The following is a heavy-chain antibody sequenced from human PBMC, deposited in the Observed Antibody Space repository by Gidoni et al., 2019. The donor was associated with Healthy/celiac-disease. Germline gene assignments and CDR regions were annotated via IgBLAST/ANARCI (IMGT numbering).Heavy chain of an antibody. CDR1: GFTFSNYY. Sequence: QVQLVESGGGLVKPGGSMRLSCAASGFTFSNYYMSWIRQAPGRGLEWVSYISSSGSTIYYADSVKGRFTISRDNAKNSLYLQMNSLRAEDTAVYYCARDLSPQSAVAGLGHFDYWGQGTLVTVSS. D-gene: IGHD6-19*01. CDR2: ISSSGSTI. J-gene: IGHJ4*02. CDR3: ARDLSPQSAVAGLGHFDY. V-gene: IGHV3-11*01.